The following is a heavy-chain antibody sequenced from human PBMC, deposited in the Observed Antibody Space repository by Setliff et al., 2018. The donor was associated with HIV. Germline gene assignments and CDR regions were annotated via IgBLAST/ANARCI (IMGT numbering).Heavy chain of an antibody. CDR2: IYPGDSDT. J-gene: IGHJ3*02. CDR1: AYSFTSYW. CDR3: ARVKNIAVVILDAFDI. Sequence: GESLTLSCKGSAYSFTSYWIGWVRQMPGKGLEWMGIIYPGDSDTRYSPSFQGQVTISADKSISTAYLQWSSLKASDTAVYYCARVKNIAVVILDAFDIWGQGTVVTVSS. D-gene: IGHD6-19*01. V-gene: IGHV5-51*01.